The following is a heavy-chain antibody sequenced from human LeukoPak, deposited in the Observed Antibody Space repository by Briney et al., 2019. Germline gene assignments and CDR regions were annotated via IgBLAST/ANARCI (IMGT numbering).Heavy chain of an antibody. Sequence: GGSLRLSCAASGFTFSSYAMSWVRQAPGKGLEWVSAISGSGGSTYYADSVKGRFTISRDNSKNTLYLQVDSLRAEDTAVYYCANRPYYYYYGMDVWGQGTTVTVSS. CDR1: GFTFSSYA. V-gene: IGHV3-23*01. CDR2: ISGSGGST. CDR3: ANRPYYYYYGMDV. J-gene: IGHJ6*02.